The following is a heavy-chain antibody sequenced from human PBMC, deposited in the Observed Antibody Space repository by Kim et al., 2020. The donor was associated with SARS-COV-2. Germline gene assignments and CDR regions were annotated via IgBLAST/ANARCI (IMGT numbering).Heavy chain of an antibody. V-gene: IGHV4-34*01. J-gene: IGHJ4*02. D-gene: IGHD2-15*01. CDR2: INHSGST. Sequence: SETLSLTCAVYGGSFSGYYWSWIRQPPGKGLEWIGEINHSGSTNYNPSLKSRVTIPVTTSKNQFSLKLSSVTAAETAVYYCAVATGHCSGGSGYPAHFGYWGQGTLVTVAS. CDR1: GGSFSGYY. CDR3: AVATGHCSGGSGYPAHFGY.